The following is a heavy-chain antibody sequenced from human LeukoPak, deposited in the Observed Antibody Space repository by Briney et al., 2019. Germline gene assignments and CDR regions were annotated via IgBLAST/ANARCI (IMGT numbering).Heavy chain of an antibody. D-gene: IGHD3-10*01. CDR1: GFTFSSYG. CDR2: ISNDGSNK. V-gene: IGHV3-30*18. J-gene: IGHJ4*02. CDR3: AKGPYYYGSGSEIDY. Sequence: GRSLRLSCAASGFTFSSYGMHWVRQAPGKGLEWVAVISNDGSNKYYADSVKGRFTISRDNSKNTLYLQMNSLRAEDTAVYYCAKGPYYYGSGSEIDYWGQGTLVTVSS.